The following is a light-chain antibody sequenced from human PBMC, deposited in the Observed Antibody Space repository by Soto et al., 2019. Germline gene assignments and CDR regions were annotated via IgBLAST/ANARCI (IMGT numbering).Light chain of an antibody. J-gene: IGKJ5*01. CDR1: QSVSSN. Sequence: EFVLTQSPGTLSVSPGERATLSCRASQSVSSNLAWYQQTPGQAPRLLIYGASTRATGVPARFSGSGSGTEFTLTISSLQSEDFAVYYCQQYNMWPVTFGQGTRLEI. CDR3: QQYNMWPVT. V-gene: IGKV3-15*01. CDR2: GAS.